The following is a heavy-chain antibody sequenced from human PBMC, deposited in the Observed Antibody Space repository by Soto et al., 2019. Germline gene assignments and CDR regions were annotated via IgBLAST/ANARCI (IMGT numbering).Heavy chain of an antibody. J-gene: IGHJ6*02. CDR2: IHHSGSS. Sequence: SSETLSLTCAVSGGSISNNNWWSWVRQPPGKGLEWIGEIHHSGSSNYNPSLKSRVTISADKSKNQLSLTLNSVAAADTAVYYCARHDRYAKDVWGQGTTVTVSSGKKRGASVKVSCKASGGTFSSYAISWVRQAPGYYYYGMDVWGQGTTVTVSS. CDR1: GGSISNNNW. CDR3: ARHDRYAKDVWGQGTTVTVSSGKKRGASVKVSCKASGGTFSSYAISWVRQAPGYYYYGMDV. V-gene: IGHV4-4*02. D-gene: IGHD2-2*01.